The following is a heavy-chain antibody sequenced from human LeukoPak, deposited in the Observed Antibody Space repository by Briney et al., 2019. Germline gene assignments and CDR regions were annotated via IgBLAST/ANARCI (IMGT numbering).Heavy chain of an antibody. CDR1: GFTFNSHA. CDR2: ISYEGKTE. CDR3: AKFHEGFDY. V-gene: IGHV3-33*05. J-gene: IGHJ4*02. Sequence: GGSLRLSCAASGFTFNSHAMHWVRQAPGKGLEWVAFISYEGKTEYYAESVKGRFTVSRDNSKNTLYLQMNSLRAEDTAVYYCAKFHEGFDYWGQGTLVTVSS.